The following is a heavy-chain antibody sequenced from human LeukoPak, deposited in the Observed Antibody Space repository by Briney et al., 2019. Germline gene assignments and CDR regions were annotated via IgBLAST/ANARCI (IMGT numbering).Heavy chain of an antibody. D-gene: IGHD3-16*01. CDR2: FHNSGTS. Sequence: SETLSLTCTASDDSISDYYRGWIRQPPGKGLEWIGYFHNSGTSTYNPSLKSRVTISADTSKNQFSLKLNSLTTADTAVYYCTRGAGWLIDYWGQGILVTDSS. V-gene: IGHV4-59*01. CDR1: DDSISDYY. J-gene: IGHJ4*02. CDR3: TRGAGWLIDY.